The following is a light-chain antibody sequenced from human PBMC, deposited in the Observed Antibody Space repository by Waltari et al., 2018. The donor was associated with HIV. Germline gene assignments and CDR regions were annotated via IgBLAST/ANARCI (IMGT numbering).Light chain of an antibody. V-gene: IGKV2-28*01. CDR2: LGS. J-gene: IGKJ2*01. CDR3: MQGLQTGT. Sequence: EMTQSPLSLPVTPGEPASISCKSSQSLLHSNGYNYLDWDLQKPGQSPQLLIYLGSNRASGVPDRFSGSGSGTDFTLKISRVEAEDVGVYYCMQGLQTGTFGQGTKLETK. CDR1: QSLLHSNGYNY.